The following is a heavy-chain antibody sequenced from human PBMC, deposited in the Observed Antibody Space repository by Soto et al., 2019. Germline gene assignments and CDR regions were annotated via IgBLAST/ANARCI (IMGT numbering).Heavy chain of an antibody. J-gene: IGHJ6*02. CDR1: GSSISSSGYY. Sequence: SETLSLTCIVSGSSISSSGYYWGWIRQPPGKGLEWIASMYYNVGTYYNPSLKSRLTISVDTSKNHFSLRLTSVTAADTAVYYCARDLWVEPELYYYGMDVWGQGTTVTVSS. D-gene: IGHD1-1*01. CDR2: MYYNVGT. CDR3: ARDLWVEPELYYYGMDV. V-gene: IGHV4-39*07.